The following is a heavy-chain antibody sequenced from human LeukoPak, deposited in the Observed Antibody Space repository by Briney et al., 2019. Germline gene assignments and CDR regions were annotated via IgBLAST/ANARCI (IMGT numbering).Heavy chain of an antibody. V-gene: IGHV3-33*01. CDR1: GFTFSIYG. D-gene: IGHD6-19*01. CDR2: IGSDVSNR. J-gene: IGHJ4*02. CDR3: ARRSAVARNYYFDY. Sequence: GGSLRLSCAASGFTFSIYGMHWVRQAPGKGLEWVAVIGSDVSNRYYADSVKGRFTISRDNSKNTLYLQMNSLRAEDTAVYYCARRSAVARNYYFDYWGQGTLVTVSS.